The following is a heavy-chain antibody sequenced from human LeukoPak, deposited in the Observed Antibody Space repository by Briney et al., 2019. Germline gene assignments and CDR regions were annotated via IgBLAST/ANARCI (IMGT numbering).Heavy chain of an antibody. CDR3: AIDGGSGYSYGLVVYYGMDV. Sequence: PGRSLRLSCAASGFTLSSYAMRWVRQAPGKGLEWVAVISYDGGNKYYADSVKGRFTISRDNSKNTLYLQMNSLRAEDTAVYYCAIDGGSGYSYGLVVYYGMDVWGQGTTVTVSS. D-gene: IGHD5-18*01. CDR2: ISYDGGNK. CDR1: GFTLSSYA. V-gene: IGHV3-30-3*01. J-gene: IGHJ6*02.